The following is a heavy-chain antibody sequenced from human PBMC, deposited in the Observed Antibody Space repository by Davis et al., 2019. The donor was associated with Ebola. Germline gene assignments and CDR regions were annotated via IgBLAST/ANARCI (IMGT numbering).Heavy chain of an antibody. CDR3: ARLHDAFDI. Sequence: MPGGSLRPSCTVSGGSISSGDYYWSWIRQPPGKGLEWIGSIYYSGSTYYNPSLKSRVTISVDTSKNQFSLKLSSVTAADTAVYYCARLHDAFDIWGQGTMVTVSS. CDR2: IYYSGST. V-gene: IGHV4-39*01. J-gene: IGHJ3*02. CDR1: GGSISSGDYY.